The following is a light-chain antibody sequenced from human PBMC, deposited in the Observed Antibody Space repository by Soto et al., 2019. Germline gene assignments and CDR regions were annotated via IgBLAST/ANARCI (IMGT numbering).Light chain of an antibody. CDR2: EVS. Sequence: QSVLTQPASVSGSPGQSITISCTGTRSDVGYYNYVSWYQHHPGKAPKLMIYEVSNRPSGVSNRFSGSKSGNTASLTISGLQADDEADYYCSSYTTSSTQVFGGGTKLTVL. CDR3: SSYTTSSTQV. J-gene: IGLJ3*02. CDR1: RSDVGYYNY. V-gene: IGLV2-14*01.